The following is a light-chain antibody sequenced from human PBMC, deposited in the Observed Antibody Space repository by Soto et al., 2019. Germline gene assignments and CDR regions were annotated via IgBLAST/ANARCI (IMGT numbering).Light chain of an antibody. CDR2: RAS. V-gene: IGKV4-1*01. CDR3: HPYFSAHLT. J-gene: IGKJ4*01. Sequence: DIVMTQSPASLAVSLGERATINCKSSQSLLNSANDKIHLAWYHQKPGQPPKLLIWRASTRDSGVPDRFSGSGSGTDLTLTINGLQAEDVEICYCHPYFSAHLTFGGGTKVEI. CDR1: QSLLNSANDKIH.